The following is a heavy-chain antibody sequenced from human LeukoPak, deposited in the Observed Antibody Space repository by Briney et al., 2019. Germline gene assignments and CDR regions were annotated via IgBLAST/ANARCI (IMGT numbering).Heavy chain of an antibody. D-gene: IGHD1-7*01. V-gene: IGHV6-1*01. CDR3: ARITGTYVLGPFDY. CDR2: TYYRSKLYN. J-gene: IGHJ4*02. CDR1: GDSVSSNSAA. Sequence: SQTLSLTCAISGDSVSSNSAAWNWIRQSPSRGLEWLGRTYYRSKLYNDYAVSVKSRITINPDTSKNQFSLQLNSVTPEDTAVYHCARITGTYVLGPFDYWGQGTLVTVSS.